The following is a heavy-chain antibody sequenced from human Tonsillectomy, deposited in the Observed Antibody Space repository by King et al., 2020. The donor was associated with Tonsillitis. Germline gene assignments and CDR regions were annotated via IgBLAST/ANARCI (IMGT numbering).Heavy chain of an antibody. CDR1: GGSISSGTYY. CDR2: IYYRGTT. Sequence: LQLQESGPGLVKPSETLSLTCTVSGGSISSGTYYWGWIRQPPGKGLEWIGNIYYRGTTYYNPFLKSRVTISVDTSKNQFSLKLSSVTAADTAVYYCAGIKIAFGGVIVSHWFFDLWGRGTLVTVSS. CDR3: AGIKIAFGGVIVSHWFFDL. D-gene: IGHD3-16*02. J-gene: IGHJ2*01. V-gene: IGHV4-39*01.